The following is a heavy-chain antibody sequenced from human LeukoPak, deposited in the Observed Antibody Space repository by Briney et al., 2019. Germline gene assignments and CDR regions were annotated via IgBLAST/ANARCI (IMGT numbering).Heavy chain of an antibody. CDR3: ARASSYSSSWPPNDFDY. V-gene: IGHV4-61*08. Sequence: ETLSLPCTVSGGSISSGDYYWSWIRQPPGKGLEWIGYIYYSGSTNYNPSLKSRVTISVDTSKNQFSLKLSSVTAADTAVYYCARASSYSSSWPPNDFDYWGQGTLVTVSS. J-gene: IGHJ4*02. CDR1: GGSISSGDYY. CDR2: IYYSGST. D-gene: IGHD6-13*01.